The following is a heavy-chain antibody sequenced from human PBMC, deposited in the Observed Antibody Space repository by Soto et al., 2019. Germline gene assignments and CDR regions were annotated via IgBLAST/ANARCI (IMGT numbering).Heavy chain of an antibody. V-gene: IGHV3-30-3*01. D-gene: IGHD3-16*01. CDR3: GRGIITFGGVRVYYFDY. J-gene: IGHJ4*02. CDR2: ISYDGSNK. CDR1: GFTCSSYA. Sequence: QVQLVESGGGVVQPGRSLRLSCAASGFTCSSYAMHAVRQAPGKGLEGVTDISYDGSNKYYADSVKGRFTISRDKSKDALYLQMNSLRAEDTAVYYCGRGIITFGGVRVYYFDYWGQGTLVTVSS.